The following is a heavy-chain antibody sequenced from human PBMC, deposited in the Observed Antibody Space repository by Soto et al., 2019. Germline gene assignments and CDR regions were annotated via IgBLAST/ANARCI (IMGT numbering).Heavy chain of an antibody. J-gene: IGHJ5*02. D-gene: IGHD3-22*01. CDR1: GGSISSINW. Sequence: SETLSLTCGVSGGSISSINWWSWVRQAPGKGLEWLGEIYQSGTTNYNPSLKSRVTMSIDKSKNQFFLNVTSVTAADTAVYYCARDHPFLVTMNHNWFDPWGQGTLVTVSS. CDR2: IYQSGTT. CDR3: ARDHPFLVTMNHNWFDP. V-gene: IGHV4-4*02.